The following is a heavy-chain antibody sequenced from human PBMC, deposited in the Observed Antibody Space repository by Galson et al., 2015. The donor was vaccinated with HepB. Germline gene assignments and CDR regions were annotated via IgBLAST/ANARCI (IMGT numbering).Heavy chain of an antibody. J-gene: IGHJ6*03. CDR2: IDWDDDK. CDR3: ARMLFRQDYYYYMDV. CDR1: GFSLSTSGMC. V-gene: IGHV2-70*11. Sequence: PALVKPTQTLTLTCTFSGFSLSTSGMCVSWIRQPPGKALEWLARIDWDDDKYYSTSLKTRLTISKDTSKNQVVLTMTNMDPVDTATYYCARMLFRQDYYYYMDVWGKGTTVTVSS. D-gene: IGHD2-21*01.